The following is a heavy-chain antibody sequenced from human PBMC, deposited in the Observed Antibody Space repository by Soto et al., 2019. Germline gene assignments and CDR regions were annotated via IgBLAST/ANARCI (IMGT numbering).Heavy chain of an antibody. CDR1: GYSISSGYY. CDR3: ARGTPTNFDY. D-gene: IGHD1-1*01. CDR2: IYHSGST. J-gene: IGHJ4*02. V-gene: IGHV4-38-2*01. Sequence: SETLSLTCAVSGYSISSGYYWGWIRQPPGKGLEWIGSIYHSGSTYYNPSLKSRVTISVDTSKNQFSLKLSSVTAADTAVYYCARGTPTNFDYWGQGTLVTVYS.